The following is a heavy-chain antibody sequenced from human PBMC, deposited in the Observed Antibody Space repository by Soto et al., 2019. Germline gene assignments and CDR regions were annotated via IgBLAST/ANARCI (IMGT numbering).Heavy chain of an antibody. CDR1: GGSISSYY. D-gene: IGHD3-10*01. CDR2: IYYSGST. CDR3: ARRDYGSGGLDV. J-gene: IGHJ6*02. V-gene: IGHV4-59*08. Sequence: PSETLSLTCTVSGGSISSYYWSWIRQPPGKGLEWIGYIYYSGSTNYNPSLKSRVTISVDTSKNQFSLKLSSVTAADTAVYYCARRDYGSGGLDVWGQGTTVTVSS.